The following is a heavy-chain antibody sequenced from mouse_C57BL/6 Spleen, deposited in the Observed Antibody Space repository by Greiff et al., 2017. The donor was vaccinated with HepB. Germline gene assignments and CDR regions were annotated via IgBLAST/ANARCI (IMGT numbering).Heavy chain of an antibody. CDR3: ARDDD. V-gene: IGHV1-61*01. J-gene: IGHJ2*01. Sequence: QVQLQQPGAELVRPGSSVKLSCKASGYTFTSYWMDRVKQRPGQGLEWIGNIYPSDSETHYNQKFKDKATLTVDKSSSTAYMQLSSLTSEDSAVYYWARDDDWGQGTTLTVSS. CDR2: IYPSDSET. CDR1: GYTFTSYW.